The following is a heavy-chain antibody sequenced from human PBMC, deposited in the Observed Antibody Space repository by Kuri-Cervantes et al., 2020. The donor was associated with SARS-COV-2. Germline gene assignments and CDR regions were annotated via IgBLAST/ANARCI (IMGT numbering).Heavy chain of an antibody. CDR2: ISSSSSYI. CDR3: ARAYYYDSSGYYSNWFDP. J-gene: IGHJ5*02. Sequence: GESLKISCAASGFTFSSYSMNWVRQAPGKGLEWVPSISSSSSYIYYADSVKGRFTISRDNAKNSLYLRMNSLRAEDTAVYYCARAYYYDSSGYYSNWFDPWGQGTLVTVSS. CDR1: GFTFSSYS. D-gene: IGHD3-22*01. V-gene: IGHV3-21*01.